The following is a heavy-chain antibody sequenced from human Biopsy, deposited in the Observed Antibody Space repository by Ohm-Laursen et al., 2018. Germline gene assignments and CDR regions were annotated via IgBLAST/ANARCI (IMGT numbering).Heavy chain of an antibody. D-gene: IGHD4-23*01. V-gene: IGHV3-11*01. J-gene: IGHJ6*02. Sequence: SLRLSCAASGFSFSDYHLRWIRQAPGGGLAWVSYISGGGTIYYGDSMKGRVTISRDNAKNSLYLQMHSLRAEDTAVYYCARDTRWSPYSMDVWGQGTTVTVSS. CDR2: ISGGGTI. CDR3: ARDTRWSPYSMDV. CDR1: GFSFSDYH.